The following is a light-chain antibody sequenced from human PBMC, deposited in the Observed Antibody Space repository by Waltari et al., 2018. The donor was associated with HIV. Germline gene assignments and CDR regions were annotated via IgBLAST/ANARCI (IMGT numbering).Light chain of an antibody. CDR1: QGLHNF. V-gene: IGKV1-9*01. CDR2: AAS. J-gene: IGKJ2*01. Sequence: DIQLTQSPSFLSTSLGDRVTITCRASQGLHNFLAWFQQKPGKAPKLLIYAASTLQSGVPSRFSGSGSGTEFTLTISSLQPEDFATYYCQQLNSYPYTFGQGTKLEIK. CDR3: QQLNSYPYT.